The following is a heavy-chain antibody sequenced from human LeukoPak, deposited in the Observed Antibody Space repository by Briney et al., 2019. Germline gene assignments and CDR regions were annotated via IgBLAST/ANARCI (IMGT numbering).Heavy chain of an antibody. J-gene: IGHJ6*04. CDR2: ISAYNGNT. Sequence: ASVKVSCKASGYTFTSYGISWVRQAPGQGLEWMGWISAYNGNTNYAQKLQGRVTMTTDTSTSTAYMELSSLRSEDTAVYYCARDRPRVDFWSGSALDVWGKGTTVTVSS. CDR1: GYTFTSYG. D-gene: IGHD3-3*01. V-gene: IGHV1-18*01. CDR3: ARDRPRVDFWSGSALDV.